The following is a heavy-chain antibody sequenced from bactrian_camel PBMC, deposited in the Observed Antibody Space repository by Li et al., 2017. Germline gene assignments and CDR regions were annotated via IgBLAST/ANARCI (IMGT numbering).Heavy chain of an antibody. CDR3: AADRALDDDCYVGSLYTDFAY. D-gene: IGHD3*01. J-gene: IGHJ6*01. CDR2: IDSDGIT. CDR1: GATQDIGC. V-gene: IGHV3S53*01. Sequence: VQLVESGGGLVQPGTSARLSCVASGATQDIGCMGWFRQVPGLEREGIGSIDSDGITTYADSLKARFTISRDNAKSTLYLQMNNLKPEDTAMYYCAADRALDDDCYVGSLYTDFAYWGQGTQVTVS.